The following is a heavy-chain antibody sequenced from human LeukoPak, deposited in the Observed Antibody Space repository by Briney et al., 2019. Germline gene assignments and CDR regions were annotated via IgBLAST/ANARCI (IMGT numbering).Heavy chain of an antibody. V-gene: IGHV3-30-3*01. D-gene: IGHD3-22*01. J-gene: IGHJ4*02. CDR2: ISYDGNTI. CDR3: AREVSEGFDF. CDR1: ESTFSTYA. Sequence: GRSLRLSCAASESTFSTYAMHWVRQAPGKGLEWVAVISYDGNTIYYADSVKGRFTISRDNSRNTLYLQMNSLRAEDTALYYCAREVSEGFDFWGQGTLVIVSS.